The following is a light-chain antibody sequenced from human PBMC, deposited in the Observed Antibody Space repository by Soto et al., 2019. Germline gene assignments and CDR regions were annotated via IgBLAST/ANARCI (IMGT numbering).Light chain of an antibody. CDR1: QNVGSH. CDR2: GAS. V-gene: IGKV3-15*01. CDR3: QQYYNWPPLT. Sequence: EILMTQSPATLSVSPGERATLSCRASQNVGSHVAWYQQKPCQAPRLFIYGASTRATGIPARFSGSGSGTEFTLTISSLQSEDFAIYYCQQYYNWPPLTFGGGTKV. J-gene: IGKJ4*01.